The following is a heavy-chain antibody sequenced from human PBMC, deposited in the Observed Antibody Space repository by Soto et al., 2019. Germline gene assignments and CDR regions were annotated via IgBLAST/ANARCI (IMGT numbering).Heavy chain of an antibody. CDR1: GFTFSSYA. J-gene: IGHJ4*02. D-gene: IGHD2-15*01. V-gene: IGHV3-23*01. CDR2: ISGSGGST. CDR3: AKDLSSGVVVAATCPNSHVGFDY. Sequence: HPGGSLRLSCPASGFTFSSYALSWVRQAPGKGLEWVSAISGSGGSTYYADSVKGRFTISRDNSKNTLYLQMNRLRAEDTAVYYCAKDLSSGVVVAATCPNSHVGFDYWGQGT.